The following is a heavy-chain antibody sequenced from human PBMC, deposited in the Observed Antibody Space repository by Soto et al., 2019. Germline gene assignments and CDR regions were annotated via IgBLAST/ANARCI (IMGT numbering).Heavy chain of an antibody. CDR1: GFTFSSYW. D-gene: IGHD5-12*01. CDR3: AKGARLVDAFDI. V-gene: IGHV3-9*01. CDR2: ISWNSGSI. Sequence: GGSLRLSCAASGFTFSSYWMHWVRQAPGKGLVWVSGISWNSGSIGYADSVKGRFTISRDNAKNSLYLQMNSLRAEDTALYYCAKGARLVDAFDIWGQGTMVTVSS. J-gene: IGHJ3*02.